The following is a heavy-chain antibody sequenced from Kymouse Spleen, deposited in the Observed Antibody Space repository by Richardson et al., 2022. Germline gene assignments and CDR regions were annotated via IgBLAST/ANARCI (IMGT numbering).Heavy chain of an antibody. CDR2: ISSSSSYI. J-gene: IGHJ5*02. CDR3: ARDGSSGGRGFDP. D-gene: IGHD6-19*01. CDR1: GFTFSSYS. Sequence: EVQLVESGGGLVKPGGSLRLSCAASGFTFSSYSMNWVRQAPGKGLEWVSSISSSSSYIYYADSVKGRFTISRDNAKNSLYLQMNSLRAEDTAVYYCARDGSSGGRGFDPWGQGTLVTVSS. V-gene: IGHV3-21*03.